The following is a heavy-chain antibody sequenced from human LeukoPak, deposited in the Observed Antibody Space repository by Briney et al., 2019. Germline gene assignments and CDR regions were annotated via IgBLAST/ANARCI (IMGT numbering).Heavy chain of an antibody. CDR1: GFTFSDNY. J-gene: IGHJ4*02. CDR2: ITSSGGGT. V-gene: IGHV3-11*04. CDR3: ARDDPGDY. Sequence: KPGGSLRLSCAASGFTFSDNYMSWVRQAPGKGLEWVSDITSSGGGTYYADSVEGRFTISRDNAKNSLFLQMNSLRAEDTAVYYCARDDPGDYWGQGTLVTVSS.